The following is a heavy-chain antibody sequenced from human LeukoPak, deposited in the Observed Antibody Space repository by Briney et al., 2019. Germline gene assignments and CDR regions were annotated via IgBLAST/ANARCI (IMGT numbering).Heavy chain of an antibody. CDR2: ISGSGGST. CDR3: AKDGEWFGASSYYYMDV. CDR1: GFTFSSYA. J-gene: IGHJ6*03. D-gene: IGHD3-10*01. V-gene: IGHV3-23*01. Sequence: GGSLRLSCAASGFTFSSYAMSWVRQAPGKGLEWVSAISGSGGSTYYADSVKGRFTISRDNSKNTLYLQMNSLRAEDTAVYYCAKDGEWFGASSYYYMDVWGKGTTVTVSS.